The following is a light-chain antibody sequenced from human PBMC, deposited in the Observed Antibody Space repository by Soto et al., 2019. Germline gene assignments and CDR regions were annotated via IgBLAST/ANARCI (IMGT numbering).Light chain of an antibody. CDR1: QSVSSN. CDR3: QHYGSSSWT. CDR2: GAS. Sequence: EIVMTQSPATLSVSPGERATLSCRASQSVSSNLAWYQQKPGQAPRLLIYGASSRATGIPDRFSGSGSGTDFTLTLSRLEPEDFAVYYCQHYGSSSWTFGQGTKVDIK. V-gene: IGKV3-20*01. J-gene: IGKJ1*01.